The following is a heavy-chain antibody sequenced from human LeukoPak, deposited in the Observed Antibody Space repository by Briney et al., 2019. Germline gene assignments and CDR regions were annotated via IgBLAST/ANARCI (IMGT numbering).Heavy chain of an antibody. CDR3: ARATRLGSFLYYFDH. CDR2: TYYRSTWYN. Sequence: SQILSLTCAISGDSVSSNSAAWSWIRQSPSRGLEWLGRTYYRSTWYNDYAVSVKSRITINPDTSKNQFSLQLNSVSPEDTAVYYCARATRLGSFLYYFDHWGQGTLVTVSS. V-gene: IGHV6-1*01. D-gene: IGHD2-2*01. J-gene: IGHJ4*02. CDR1: GDSVSSNSAA.